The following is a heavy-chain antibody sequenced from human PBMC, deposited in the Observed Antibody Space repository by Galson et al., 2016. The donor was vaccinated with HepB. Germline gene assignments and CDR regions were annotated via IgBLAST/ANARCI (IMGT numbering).Heavy chain of an antibody. D-gene: IGHD4-17*01. CDR3: APRPDYGDYQAALNF. CDR1: RFSMSTDGVG. V-gene: IGHV2-5*01. J-gene: IGHJ3*01. Sequence: PALVKPTQTLTLTCTLSRFSMSTDGVGVGWILQPPGKALEWLALIYWKGTKRFSPSLRNRLSVTTDPYGNQVVLTRTDLDPVDTATDYCAPRPDYGDYQAALNFWGQGTMVTVSS. CDR2: IYWKGTK.